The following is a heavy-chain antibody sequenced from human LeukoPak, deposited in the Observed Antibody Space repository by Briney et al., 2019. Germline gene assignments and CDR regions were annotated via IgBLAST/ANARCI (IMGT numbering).Heavy chain of an antibody. J-gene: IGHJ2*01. Sequence: MASETLSLTCTVSGGSISSSSYYWGWIRQPPGKGLEWIVRIETSGNTNYQPSLKSQVTMSVDTSKNQFSLKLSSVTAADTAVYYCARVSSSWYQDWYFDLWGRGTLVTVSS. CDR1: GGSISSSSYY. V-gene: IGHV4-61*05. CDR2: IETSGNT. CDR3: ARVSSSWYQDWYFDL. D-gene: IGHD6-13*01.